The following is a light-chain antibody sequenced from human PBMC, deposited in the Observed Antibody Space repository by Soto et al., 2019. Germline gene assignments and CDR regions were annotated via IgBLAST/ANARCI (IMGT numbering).Light chain of an antibody. V-gene: IGKV1-9*01. CDR3: QQFNSYPT. Sequence: DIPLTQSPSFLSASVGDGVTITCRASQGISSYLAWYQQRPGKAPKLLIYAASTLQSGVPSRFSGSGSGTEFTLIISSLQPKDFATYYRQQFNSYPTFGGRTKVEIK. CDR2: AAS. CDR1: QGISSY. J-gene: IGKJ4*01.